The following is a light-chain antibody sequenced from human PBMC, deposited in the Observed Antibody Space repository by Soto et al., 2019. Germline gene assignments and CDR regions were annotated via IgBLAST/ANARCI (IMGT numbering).Light chain of an antibody. V-gene: IGLV7-46*01. CDR2: DTS. Sequence: QAVVTQEPSLTVSPGGTVTLTCGSSTGAVTSGHYPYWFQQKPGQAPRTLIYDTSNKHSWTPARFSGSLLGGKAALTLSGAQPEDEAEYYCLLSYIGARLHYVFVTGTNVTV. J-gene: IGLJ1*01. CDR3: LLSYIGARLHYV. CDR1: TGAVTSGHY.